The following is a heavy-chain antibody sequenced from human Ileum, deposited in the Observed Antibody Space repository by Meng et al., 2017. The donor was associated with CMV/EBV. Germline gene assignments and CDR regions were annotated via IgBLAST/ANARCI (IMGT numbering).Heavy chain of an antibody. V-gene: IGHV4-39*07. Sequence: SETLSLTCTVSGASISSIIYYWAWIRQPPGKGPEWIGSVYYSGRTYYNPSLKSRVTISIDTSNNQYFLRLNSVTAANTAIYCCAGEKAVLLPAGIRGWFDPWGQGTLVTVSS. D-gene: IGHD2-2*02. CDR3: AGEKAVLLPAGIRGWFDP. CDR2: VYYSGRT. CDR1: GASISSIIYY. J-gene: IGHJ5*02.